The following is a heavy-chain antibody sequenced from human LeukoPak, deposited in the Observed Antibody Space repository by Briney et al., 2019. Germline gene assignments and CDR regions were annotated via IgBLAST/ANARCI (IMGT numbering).Heavy chain of an antibody. J-gene: IGHJ6*03. V-gene: IGHV4-30-4*01. CDR3: AKGVYLYYYYYMDV. D-gene: IGHD2-8*01. CDR2: MYYSGST. Sequence: SETLSLTCTVSGGSISSGDYYWSWIRQPPGKGLEWIAYMYYSGSTYYNPSLKSRVTMSADTSKNQLSLKLSSVTAADTAVYYCAKGVYLYYYYYMDVWGKGTTVTVSS. CDR1: GGSISSGDYY.